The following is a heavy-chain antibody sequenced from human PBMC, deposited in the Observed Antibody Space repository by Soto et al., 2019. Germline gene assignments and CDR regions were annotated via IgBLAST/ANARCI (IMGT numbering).Heavy chain of an antibody. Sequence: GASVKVSCKASGYTFTAYGFNWVRLAPGQGLEWMGWISVYTGNTNYAQNLQGRVTMTTDTSTRTAYMELRGLRSDDTAVYYCARGRAYCGGDCYLLDYWGQGTPVTVSS. CDR3: ARGRAYCGGDCYLLDY. CDR2: ISVYTGNT. CDR1: GYTFTAYG. D-gene: IGHD2-21*02. V-gene: IGHV1-18*01. J-gene: IGHJ4*02.